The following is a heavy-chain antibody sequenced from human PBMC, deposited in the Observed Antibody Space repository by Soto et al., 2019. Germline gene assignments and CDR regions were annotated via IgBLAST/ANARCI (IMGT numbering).Heavy chain of an antibody. CDR3: ARAGCDGGSCYTLVGLRYGMDV. D-gene: IGHD2-15*01. CDR2: IPYDGNNK. CDR1: GFTFRSYA. V-gene: IGHV3-30-3*01. Sequence: QVQLVESGGGVVQPGRSLRLSCAASGFTFRSYAMDWVRQAPGKGLEWVAVIPYDGNNKYYADSVKGRFTISRDNSKNTLYLQMNCLRAEDTAVYYCARAGCDGGSCYTLVGLRYGMDVWGQGTTVTVSS. J-gene: IGHJ6*02.